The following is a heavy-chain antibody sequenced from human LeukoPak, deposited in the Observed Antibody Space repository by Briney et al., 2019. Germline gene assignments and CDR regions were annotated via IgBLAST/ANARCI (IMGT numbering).Heavy chain of an antibody. J-gene: IGHJ4*02. CDR2: ISGSGGST. D-gene: IGHD6-19*01. Sequence: GGSLRLSCAASGFTFSSYAVSWVRQAPGKGLEWVSAISGSGGSTYYADSVKGRFTISRDNSKNTLYLQMNSLRAEDTALYYCAKGGIAVAGRSYFDYWGQGTLVTVSS. CDR3: AKGGIAVAGRSYFDY. CDR1: GFTFSSYA. V-gene: IGHV3-23*01.